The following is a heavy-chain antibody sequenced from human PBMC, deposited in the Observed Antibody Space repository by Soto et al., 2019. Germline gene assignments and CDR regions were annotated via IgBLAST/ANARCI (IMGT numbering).Heavy chain of an antibody. J-gene: IGHJ6*02. Sequence: QVQLQESGPGLVKPSETLSLTCTVSGGSITNYYWSWIRQSPGKGLEWIGFIYYSGGTNYSPSLKSRVTISVSTSKNQFSLKMTSVTAADTGVYYCARDGTAVTTGYYGLDVWGQGTTVTVSS. CDR1: GGSITNYY. V-gene: IGHV4-59*01. CDR3: ARDGTAVTTGYYGLDV. CDR2: IYYSGGT. D-gene: IGHD2-2*01.